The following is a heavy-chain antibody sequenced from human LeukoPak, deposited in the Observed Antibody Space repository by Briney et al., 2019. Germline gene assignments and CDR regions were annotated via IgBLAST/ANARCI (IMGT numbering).Heavy chain of an antibody. J-gene: IGHJ3*02. D-gene: IGHD3-10*01. V-gene: IGHV3-15*01. CDR2: VKSKADDGTT. CDR3: ATEGGSGSYYGDDAFDM. CDR1: GFSFTNTW. Sequence: PGGSLSLSCEASGFSFTNTWMSWVRQAPGGGVVWGGRVKSKADDGTTDSAAPVQGKLTTPKDHSKNTLPLQMNSLKTEDTGVYYCATEGGSGSYYGDDAFDMWGQGTMVTVSS.